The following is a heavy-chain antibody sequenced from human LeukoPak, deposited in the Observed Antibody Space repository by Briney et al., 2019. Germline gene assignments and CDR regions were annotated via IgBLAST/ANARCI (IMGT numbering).Heavy chain of an antibody. Sequence: PGGSLRLSCAASGFTFSSYSMNWVRQAPGKGLEWVSYITTSSSIIYYADSVRGRFTISRDNSKNTLYLQMGSLRAEDMAVYYGARGGGPGVRDPFDYCRQGTLVNVSS. V-gene: IGHV3-48*01. CDR1: GFTFSSYS. CDR2: ITTSSSII. CDR3: ARGGGPGVRDPFDY. J-gene: IGHJ4*02. D-gene: IGHD1-1*01.